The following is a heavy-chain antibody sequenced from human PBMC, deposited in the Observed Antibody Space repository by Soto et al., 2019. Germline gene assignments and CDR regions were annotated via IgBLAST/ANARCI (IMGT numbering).Heavy chain of an antibody. CDR3: ARYSYGYRSAFDI. V-gene: IGHV4-34*01. Sequence: KLPAPLSLTCAFYGVSFSGYYWIWVRHPPGKGLEWIGEINHSGSTNYNPSLKSRFTISVDTSKNQFSLKLSSVTAADTAVYYCARYSYGYRSAFDIWGQGTMVTVS. CDR1: GVSFSGYY. CDR2: INHSGST. D-gene: IGHD5-18*01. J-gene: IGHJ3*02.